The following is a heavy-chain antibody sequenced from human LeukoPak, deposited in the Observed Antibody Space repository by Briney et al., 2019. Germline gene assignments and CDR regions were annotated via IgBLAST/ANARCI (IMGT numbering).Heavy chain of an antibody. Sequence: GGSLRLSCAASGFTFSSYWMSWVRQAPGKGLEWVANIKQDGSEKYYVDSVKGRFTISRDNAKNSLYLRMNSLRAEDTAVYYCARWGIAAAARGYYFDYWGQGTLVTVSS. V-gene: IGHV3-7*03. CDR1: GFTFSSYW. J-gene: IGHJ4*02. CDR2: IKQDGSEK. CDR3: ARWGIAAAARGYYFDY. D-gene: IGHD6-13*01.